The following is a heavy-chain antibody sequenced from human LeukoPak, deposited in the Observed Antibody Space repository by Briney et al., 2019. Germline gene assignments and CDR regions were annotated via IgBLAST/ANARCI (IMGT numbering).Heavy chain of an antibody. V-gene: IGHV3-21*01. D-gene: IGHD4-17*01. Sequence: GGSLRLSCVGSGFTFSDYSMNWIRQAPGKGLEWVSSISSGSSYIYYADSVKGRFTISRDNAKNSLYLQMNSLRADDTAVYYCARVYGDYGRGHFDYWGQGTLVTVSS. CDR1: GFTFSDYS. CDR3: ARVYGDYGRGHFDY. J-gene: IGHJ4*02. CDR2: ISSGSSYI.